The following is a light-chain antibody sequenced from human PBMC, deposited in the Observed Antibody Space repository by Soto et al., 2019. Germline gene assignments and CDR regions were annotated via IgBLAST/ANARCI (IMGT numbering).Light chain of an antibody. CDR1: SSNIGSNT. J-gene: IGLJ3*02. Sequence: QSVLTQPPSASGTPGQRVTISCSGSSSNIGSNTVNWYQQLPGTAPKLLMYSNNQRPSGVPDRFAGSKSGTSASLAISGLQSEDEADYYCAAWDDGLNGWVFGRGAKLTVL. V-gene: IGLV1-44*01. CDR3: AAWDDGLNGWV. CDR2: SNN.